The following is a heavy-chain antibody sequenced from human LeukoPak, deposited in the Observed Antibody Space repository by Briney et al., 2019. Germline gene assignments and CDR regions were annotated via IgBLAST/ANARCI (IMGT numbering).Heavy chain of an antibody. CDR1: GFTFSSYA. CDR3: AKVSKFYDILTGYLNYFDY. D-gene: IGHD3-9*01. Sequence: GGSLRLSCTVSGFTFSSYAMNWVRQAPGKGLEWVSLISESGGSTYYADSVKGRFTISRDNSKNTLYLQMNSLRVEDTAVYYCAKVSKFYDILTGYLNYFDYWGQGTLVTVSS. J-gene: IGHJ4*02. V-gene: IGHV3-23*01. CDR2: ISESGGST.